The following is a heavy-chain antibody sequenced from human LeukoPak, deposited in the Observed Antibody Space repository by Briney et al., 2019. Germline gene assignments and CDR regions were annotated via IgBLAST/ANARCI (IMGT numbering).Heavy chain of an antibody. CDR1: GFTFSSYA. D-gene: IGHD1-7*01. V-gene: IGHV3-23*01. CDR3: AKTGTTYYYYGMDV. Sequence: GGSLRLSWAAAGFTFSSYAMSWVSQAPGKGLEWVSAISGSGGSTYYADSVKGRFTISRDNSKNTLYLQMNSLRAEDTAVYYCAKTGTTYYYYGMDVWGQGTTVTVSS. CDR2: ISGSGGST. J-gene: IGHJ6*02.